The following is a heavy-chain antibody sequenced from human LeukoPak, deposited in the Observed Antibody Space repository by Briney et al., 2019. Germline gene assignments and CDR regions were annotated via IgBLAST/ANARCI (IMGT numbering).Heavy chain of an antibody. V-gene: IGHV4-39*07. CDR2: IYYSGST. J-gene: IGHJ4*02. Sequence: ASETLSLTCTVSGGSISSSSYYWGWIRQPPGKGLEWIGSIYYSGSTYYNPSLKSRVTISVDTSKNQFSLKLSSVTAADTVVYYCARVTTRYYFDYWGQGTLVTVSS. CDR3: ARVTTRYYFDY. D-gene: IGHD1-1*01. CDR1: GGSISSSSYY.